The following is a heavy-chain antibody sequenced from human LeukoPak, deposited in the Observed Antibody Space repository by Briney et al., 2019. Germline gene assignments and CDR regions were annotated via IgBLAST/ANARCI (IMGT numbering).Heavy chain of an antibody. CDR1: GHTFTGYY. J-gene: IGHJ4*02. Sequence: ASVKVSCKASGHTFTGYYMHWVRQAPGQGLEWMGWINPNSGGTNYAQKLQGRVTMTRDTSISTAYMELSRLRSDDTAVYYCAGGYGDLTYWGQGTLVTVSS. CDR2: INPNSGGT. V-gene: IGHV1-2*02. D-gene: IGHD4-17*01. CDR3: AGGYGDLTY.